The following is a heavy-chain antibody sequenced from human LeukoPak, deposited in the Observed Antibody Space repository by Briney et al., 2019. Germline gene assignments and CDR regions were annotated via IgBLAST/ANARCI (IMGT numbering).Heavy chain of an antibody. CDR1: GYTFTGYY. Sequence: ASVKVSCKASGYTFTGYYMHWVRQAPGQGLEWMGWINPNSGGTNYAQKFQGRVTMTRDTSISTAYMELSRLRFDDTAVYYCARDLRYFDWSDKRDWFDPWGQGTLVTVSS. CDR2: INPNSGGT. V-gene: IGHV1-2*02. D-gene: IGHD3-9*01. J-gene: IGHJ5*02. CDR3: ARDLRYFDWSDKRDWFDP.